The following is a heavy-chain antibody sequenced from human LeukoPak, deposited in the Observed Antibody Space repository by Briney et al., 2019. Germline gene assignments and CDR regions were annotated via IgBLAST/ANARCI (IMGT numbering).Heavy chain of an antibody. Sequence: GGSLRPSCAASGFTFSSYGMHWVRQAPGKGLEWVAVIWYDGSNKYYADSVKGRFTISRDNSKNTLYLQMNSLRAEDTAVYYCAKQTGTTGYYYMDVWGKGTTVTVSS. V-gene: IGHV3-33*06. CDR3: AKQTGTTGYYYMDV. D-gene: IGHD1-7*01. CDR1: GFTFSSYG. CDR2: IWYDGSNK. J-gene: IGHJ6*03.